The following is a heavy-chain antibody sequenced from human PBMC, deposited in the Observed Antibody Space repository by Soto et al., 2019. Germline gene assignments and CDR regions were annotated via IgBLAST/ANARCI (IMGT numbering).Heavy chain of an antibody. CDR1: GGSFSGYY. V-gene: IGHV4-34*01. D-gene: IGHD2-2*01. CDR3: AREYCSSTSCYVNWFDP. Sequence: QVQLQQWGAGLLKPSETLSLTCAVYGGSFSGYYWSWIRQPPGKGLEWIGEINHSGSTNYNQSLKSRVTISLDTPKNQYSLKPSSVTSADTAVYYCAREYCSSTSCYVNWFDPWGQGTLATVSS. CDR2: INHSGST. J-gene: IGHJ5*02.